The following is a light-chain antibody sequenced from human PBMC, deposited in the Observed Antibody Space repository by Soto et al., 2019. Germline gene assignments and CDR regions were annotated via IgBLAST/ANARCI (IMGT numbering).Light chain of an antibody. CDR1: SSDVGGYNY. V-gene: IGLV2-8*01. CDR2: EVS. CDR3: SSYAGSDNLV. Sequence: QSVLTQPPSASGSPGQSVTISCTGTSSDVGGYNYVSWYQQHPGKAPKLMIYEVSKRPSGVPDRFSGSKSGNTASLTVSGLQAADEADYYCSSYAGSDNLVFGGGTTLTVL. J-gene: IGLJ2*01.